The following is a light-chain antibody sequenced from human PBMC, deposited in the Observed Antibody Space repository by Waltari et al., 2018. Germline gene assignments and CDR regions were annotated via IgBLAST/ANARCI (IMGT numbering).Light chain of an antibody. Sequence: EILLTQSPGTLSLSQGERATLSCRASQSVTRALAWYQQKPGQAPRLLIYNASNRATGIPDRFSGSGSGTDFSLTISRLEPEDFAVYYCQHYVRLPATFGQGTKVEIK. V-gene: IGKV3-20*01. J-gene: IGKJ1*01. CDR2: NAS. CDR3: QHYVRLPAT. CDR1: QSVTRA.